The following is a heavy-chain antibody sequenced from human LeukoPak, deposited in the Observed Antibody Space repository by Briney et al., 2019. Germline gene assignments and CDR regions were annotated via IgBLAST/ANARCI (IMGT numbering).Heavy chain of an antibody. CDR2: ISDNGRRT. CDR3: ARDRIGKYSIDY. J-gene: IGHJ4*02. D-gene: IGHD2-15*01. V-gene: IGHV3-33*08. CDR1: GFTFSNFG. Sequence: AGRSVRLSCAASGFTFSNFGLNWVRQAPGKGLEWVAFISDNGRRTYYLESVEGLFTISRDDSKNTLYLQMNSLRVEDTAVYYCARDRIGKYSIDYWGQGTLVTVSS.